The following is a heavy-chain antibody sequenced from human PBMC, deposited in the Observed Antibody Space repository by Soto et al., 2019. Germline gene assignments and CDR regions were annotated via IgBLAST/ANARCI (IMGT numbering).Heavy chain of an antibody. CDR3: ATVGLSRESDP. D-gene: IGHD1-26*01. V-gene: IGHV1-8*01. Sequence: QVQLVQSGAEVKKPGASVKVSCNASGYTFTSYDINWVRQATGQGLEWMGWMNPNSGNTGYAQKFQGRVTXPXSTSRSTAYVELSSLRSEYTAVYYCATVGLSRESDPWGQGSLVTVSS. J-gene: IGHJ5*02. CDR2: MNPNSGNT. CDR1: GYTFTSYD.